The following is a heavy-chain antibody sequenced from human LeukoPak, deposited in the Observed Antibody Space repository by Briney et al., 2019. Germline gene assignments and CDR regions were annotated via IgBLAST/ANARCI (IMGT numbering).Heavy chain of an antibody. J-gene: IGHJ6*03. CDR3: AKIGVVPATRPYYYMDV. Sequence: PSETLSLTCTVSGGSISSYYWSWIRQPAGKGLEWIGRIYTSGSTNYNPSLKSRVTMSVDTSKNQFSLKLSSVTAADTAVYYCAKIGVVPATRPYYYMDVWGKGTTATVSS. V-gene: IGHV4-4*07. D-gene: IGHD2-2*01. CDR1: GGSISSYY. CDR2: IYTSGST.